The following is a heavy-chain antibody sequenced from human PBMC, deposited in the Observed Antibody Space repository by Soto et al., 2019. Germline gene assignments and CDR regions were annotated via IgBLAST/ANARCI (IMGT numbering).Heavy chain of an antibody. Sequence: GGALRLSCAASGFTFSSYSMNWVLQAPWKGLEWVSYISSSSSTIYYADSVKGRFTISRDNAKNSLYLQMNSLRDEDTAVYYCAREAYYYGSGSYYRVYGMDVWGQGTTVTVSS. D-gene: IGHD3-10*01. CDR1: GFTFSSYS. CDR2: ISSSSSTI. J-gene: IGHJ6*02. CDR3: AREAYYYGSGSYYRVYGMDV. V-gene: IGHV3-48*02.